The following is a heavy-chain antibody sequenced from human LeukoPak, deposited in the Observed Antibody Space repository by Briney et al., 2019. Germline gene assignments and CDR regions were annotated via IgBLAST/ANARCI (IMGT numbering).Heavy chain of an antibody. CDR2: INPSGGST. D-gene: IGHD2-15*01. J-gene: IGHJ4*02. Sequence: ASVKVSCKASGYTFTSYYMHWVRQAPGQGLEWIGIINPSGGSTSYAQKFQGRVTMTRDTSTSTVYMELSSLRSEDTAVYYCATVGAALSGDYWGQGTLVTVSS. CDR1: GYTFTSYY. CDR3: ATVGAALSGDY. V-gene: IGHV1-46*01.